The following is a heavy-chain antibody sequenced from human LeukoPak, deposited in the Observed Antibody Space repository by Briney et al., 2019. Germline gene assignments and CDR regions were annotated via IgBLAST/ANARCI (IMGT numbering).Heavy chain of an antibody. V-gene: IGHV3-21*01. CDR1: GFTFSSYS. Sequence: GGSLRLSCAASGFTFSSYSMNWVRHAPGKGLEWVSFIHTSAAYIYYGDSMRGRFTISRDNAKNSLYLQMNGLRAEDTAVYYCARGRSITLLRGVAMSDGFDIWGQGTMVTVSS. CDR2: IHTSAAYI. J-gene: IGHJ3*02. CDR3: ARGRSITLLRGVAMSDGFDI. D-gene: IGHD3-10*01.